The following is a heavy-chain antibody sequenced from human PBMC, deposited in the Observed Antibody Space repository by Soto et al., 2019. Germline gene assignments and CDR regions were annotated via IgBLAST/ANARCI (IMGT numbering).Heavy chain of an antibody. J-gene: IGHJ6*02. CDR1: GYSFTSYW. CDR3: ARRDGYKNPYYYGMDV. D-gene: IGHD5-12*01. Sequence: GESLQISCKGSGYSFTSYWIGWVRQMTGKGLEWMGIIYPGDSDTRYSPSFQGQVTISADKSISTAYLQWSSLKASDTAMYYCARRDGYKNPYYYGMDVWGQGTTVTVSS. V-gene: IGHV5-51*01. CDR2: IYPGDSDT.